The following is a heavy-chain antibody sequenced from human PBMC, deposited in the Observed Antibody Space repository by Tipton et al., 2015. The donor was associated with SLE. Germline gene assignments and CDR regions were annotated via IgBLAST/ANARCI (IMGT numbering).Heavy chain of an antibody. CDR2: IISDGSGA. D-gene: IGHD6-6*01. CDR3: TRGVAARREETWFDP. J-gene: IGHJ5*02. Sequence: SLRLSCAASGFTFSNYWMHWVRQAPGKGLVWVSRIISDGSGANYADSVKGRFTISRDNAKNTLYLQMNSLRAEDTAVYYCTRGVAARREETWFDPWGQGTLVTVSS. V-gene: IGHV3-74*01. CDR1: GFTFSNYW.